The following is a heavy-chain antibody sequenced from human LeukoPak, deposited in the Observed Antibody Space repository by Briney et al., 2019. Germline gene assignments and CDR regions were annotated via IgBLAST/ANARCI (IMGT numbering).Heavy chain of an antibody. D-gene: IGHD3-22*01. Sequence: SETLSLTCAVYGGSFSGYYWSWIRQPPGKGLEWIGEINHSGSTNYNPSLKSRVTISVDTSKNQFSLTLSSVTAADTAVYYCASNPKSSSGYFFDYWGQGTLVTVSS. J-gene: IGHJ4*02. CDR1: GGSFSGYY. CDR2: INHSGST. CDR3: ASNPKSSSGYFFDY. V-gene: IGHV4-34*01.